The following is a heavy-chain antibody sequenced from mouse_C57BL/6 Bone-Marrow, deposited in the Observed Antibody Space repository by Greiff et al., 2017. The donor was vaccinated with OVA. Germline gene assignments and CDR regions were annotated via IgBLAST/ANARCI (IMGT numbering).Heavy chain of an antibody. V-gene: IGHV1-69*01. J-gene: IGHJ1*03. D-gene: IGHD1-1*01. CDR2: IDPSDSYT. CDR1: GYTFTSYW. Sequence: VQLQQPGAELVMPGASVKLSCKASGYTFTSYWMHWVKQRPGQGLEWIGEIDPSDSYTNYNQKFKGKSTLTVDKSSSTAYMQLSSLTSEDSAVYYCARSNYYGRSPYWYFDVWGTGTTVTVSS. CDR3: ARSNYYGRSPYWYFDV.